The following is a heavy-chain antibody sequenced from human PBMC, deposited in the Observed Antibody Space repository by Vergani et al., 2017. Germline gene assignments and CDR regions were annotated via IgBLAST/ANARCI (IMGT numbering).Heavy chain of an antibody. CDR1: GGSISSSSYY. CDR2: IYYSGST. V-gene: IGHV4-39*01. J-gene: IGHJ3*02. Sequence: QLQLQESGPGLVKPSETLSLTCTVSGGSISSSSYYWGWIRQPPGKGLEWIESIYYSGSTYYNPSLKSRVTISVDTSKNQFSLKLSSVTAADTAVYYCARQVYDSSGYHAFDIWGQGTMVTVSS. D-gene: IGHD3-22*01. CDR3: ARQVYDSSGYHAFDI.